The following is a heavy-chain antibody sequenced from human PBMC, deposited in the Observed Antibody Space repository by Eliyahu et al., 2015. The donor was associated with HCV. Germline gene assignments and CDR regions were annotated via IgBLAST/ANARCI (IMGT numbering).Heavy chain of an antibody. CDR2: ISSSSSYT. J-gene: IGHJ6*02. D-gene: IGHD2-2*02. V-gene: IGHV3-11*06. CDR1: GFTFXDYY. CDR3: AREEGFCSSTSCYSYYGMDV. Sequence: QVQLVESGGGLVKPGGSLRLSCAASGFTFXDYYMSWIRQAPGKGLGWVSYISSSSSYTNYADSVKGRFTISRDNAKNSLYLQMNSLRAEDTAVYYCAREEGFCSSTSCYSYYGMDVWGQGTTVTVSS.